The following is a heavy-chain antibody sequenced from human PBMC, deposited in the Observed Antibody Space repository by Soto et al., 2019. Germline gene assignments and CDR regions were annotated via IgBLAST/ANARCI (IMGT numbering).Heavy chain of an antibody. CDR1: GYTFTGYY. J-gene: IGHJ4*02. CDR2: INPNSGGT. V-gene: IGHV1-2*04. D-gene: IGHD6-13*01. CDR3: ARFDGPAAGTGFDY. Sequence: QVQLVQSGAEVKKPGASVKVSCKASGYTFTGYYMHWVRQAPGQGLEWMGWINPNSGGTNYAQKFQGWVTMTRDTSISTAYMELSRLRSDDTAVYYWARFDGPAAGTGFDYWGQGTLVTVSS.